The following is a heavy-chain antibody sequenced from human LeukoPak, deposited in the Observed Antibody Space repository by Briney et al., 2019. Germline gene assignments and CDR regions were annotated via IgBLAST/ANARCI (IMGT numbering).Heavy chain of an antibody. Sequence: SVKVSCKASGGTFSSYTISWVRQAPGQGLDWMGRIIPILGIANYAQKFQGRVTITADKSTSTAYMELSSLRSEDTAVYYCARYDFWSGYYFDYWGQGTLVTVSS. CDR3: ARYDFWSGYYFDY. V-gene: IGHV1-69*02. CDR2: IIPILGIA. CDR1: GGTFSSYT. D-gene: IGHD3-3*01. J-gene: IGHJ4*02.